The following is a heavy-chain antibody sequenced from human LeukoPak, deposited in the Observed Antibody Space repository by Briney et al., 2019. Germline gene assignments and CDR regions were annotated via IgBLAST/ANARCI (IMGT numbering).Heavy chain of an antibody. Sequence: GRXLRLSCAASGFTFSSYGMHWVRQAPGKGLEWVAVIWYDGSNKYYADSVKGRFTIARDNSKNTLYMQMNSLRAEDTAVYYCARDSIIYCSGSYYNWFDPWGQGTLVTVSS. J-gene: IGHJ5*02. D-gene: IGHD3-10*01. CDR2: IWYDGSNK. V-gene: IGHV3-33*01. CDR3: ARDSIIYCSGSYYNWFDP. CDR1: GFTFSSYG.